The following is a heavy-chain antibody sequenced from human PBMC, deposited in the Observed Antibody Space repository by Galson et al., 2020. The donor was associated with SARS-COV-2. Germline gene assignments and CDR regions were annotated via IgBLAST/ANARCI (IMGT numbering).Heavy chain of an antibody. CDR3: ARGGIVLVTAPLDY. CDR1: GYTFTSYG. V-gene: IGHV1-18*04. D-gene: IGHD2-21*02. J-gene: IGHJ4*02. Sequence: ASVKVSCKASGYTFTSYGITWVRQAPGQGLEWMGWISAYNGNTNYAQNLQGRVTMTTDTSTSTAYMELRSLRSDDTAVYYCARGGIVLVTAPLDYWGQGTLVTVSS. CDR2: ISAYNGNT.